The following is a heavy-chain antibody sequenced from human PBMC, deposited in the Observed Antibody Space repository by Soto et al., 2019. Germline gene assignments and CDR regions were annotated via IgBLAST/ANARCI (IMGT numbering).Heavy chain of an antibody. Sequence: SATLSLTCTVTGDSINSRSYYWGWIRQPPGKGLEWIGSIYYSGRTYNNPSLRSRVSMSIDTSKDQFSLKLSSVTAADTAVYYCARGVATIRNQYYYYYYGMDVWGQGTTVTVSS. CDR2: IYYSGRT. J-gene: IGHJ6*02. D-gene: IGHD5-12*01. CDR3: ARGVATIRNQYYYYYYGMDV. V-gene: IGHV4-39*01. CDR1: GDSINSRSYY.